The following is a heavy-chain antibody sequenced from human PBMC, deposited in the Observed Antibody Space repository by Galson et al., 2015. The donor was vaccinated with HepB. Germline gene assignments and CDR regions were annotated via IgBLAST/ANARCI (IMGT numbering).Heavy chain of an antibody. V-gene: IGHV3-30*18. CDR3: AKEGAVADLDY. CDR1: GFTFSSYG. Sequence: SLRLSCAASGFTFSSYGMHWVRQAPGEGLEWVAVISYDGSNKYYADSVKGRFTISRDNSKNTLYLQMNSLRAEDTAVYYCAKEGAVADLDYWGQGTLVTVSS. J-gene: IGHJ4*02. D-gene: IGHD6-19*01. CDR2: ISYDGSNK.